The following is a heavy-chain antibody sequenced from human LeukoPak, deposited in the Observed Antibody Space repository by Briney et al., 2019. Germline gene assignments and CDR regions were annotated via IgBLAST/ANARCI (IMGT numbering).Heavy chain of an antibody. J-gene: IGHJ4*02. CDR2: ITTSSRYI. V-gene: IGHV3-21*01. CDR1: PLTFSSYS. D-gene: IGHD5-24*01. Sequence: GGSLRLSCAASPLTFSSYSLNWVRRAPGKGLEWVSSITTSSRYIYYADSVKGRFTISRDNAKNSLYLQMNSLKVEDTAVYYCAREGGYNHYWGQGTLVTVSS. CDR3: AREGGYNHY.